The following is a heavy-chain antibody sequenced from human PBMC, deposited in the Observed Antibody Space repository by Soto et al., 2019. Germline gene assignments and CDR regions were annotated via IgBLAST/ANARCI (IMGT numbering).Heavy chain of an antibody. Sequence: GESLKISCKGSGYSFTNYWIAWVRQMPGKGLEYMGIIYPSDSTTRYSPSFQGQVTISADKSVSTAYLQWNSLKASDTAMYYCARHGFYGDYSSNYFDPWGQGTLVTVSS. CDR3: ARHGFYGDYSSNYFDP. D-gene: IGHD4-17*01. J-gene: IGHJ5*02. CDR2: IYPSDSTT. CDR1: GYSFTNYW. V-gene: IGHV5-51*01.